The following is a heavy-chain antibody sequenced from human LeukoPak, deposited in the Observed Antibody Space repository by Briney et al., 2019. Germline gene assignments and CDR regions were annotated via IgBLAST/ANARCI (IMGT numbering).Heavy chain of an antibody. CDR1: GYTFTSYY. CDR2: INPSAGSA. CDR3: AGGRCSDFDY. V-gene: IGHV1-46*01. J-gene: IGHJ4*02. D-gene: IGHD3-10*02. Sequence: ASVKVSCKASGYTFTSYYMHWVRQAPGHGLEWMGIINPSAGSATYAQKFQGRVTMTRDTSTTTVYMELSSLRSEDTAVYYCAGGRCSDFDYWGQGTLVTVSS.